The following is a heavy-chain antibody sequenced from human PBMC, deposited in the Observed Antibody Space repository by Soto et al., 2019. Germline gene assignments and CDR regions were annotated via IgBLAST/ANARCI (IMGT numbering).Heavy chain of an antibody. V-gene: IGHV4-59*01. CDR1: GGSISSYY. CDR2: IYYSGST. Sequence: SETLSLTCTVSGGSISSYYWSWIRQPPGKGLEWIGYIYYSGSTNYNPSLKSRVTIPVDTSKNQFSLKLSSVTAADTAVYYCARVVYYSGEVTDYYMDVWGKGTTVT. D-gene: IGHD3-10*01. J-gene: IGHJ6*03. CDR3: ARVVYYSGEVTDYYMDV.